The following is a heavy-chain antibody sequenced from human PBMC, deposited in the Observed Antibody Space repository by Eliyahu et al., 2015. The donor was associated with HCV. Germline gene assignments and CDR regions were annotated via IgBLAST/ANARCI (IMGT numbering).Heavy chain of an antibody. D-gene: IGHD2-15*01. J-gene: IGHJ4*02. CDR2: IIPIFGTA. V-gene: IGHV1-69*01. CDR3: ARAGLFGYCSGGSCYSQFDY. Sequence: GQGLEWMGGIIPIFGTANYAQKFQGRVTITADESTSTAYMELSSLRSEDTAVYYCARAGLFGYCSGGSCYSQFDYWGQGTLVTVSS.